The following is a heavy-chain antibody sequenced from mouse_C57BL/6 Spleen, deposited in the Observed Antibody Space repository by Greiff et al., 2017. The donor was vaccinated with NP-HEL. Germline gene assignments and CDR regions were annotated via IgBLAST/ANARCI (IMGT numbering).Heavy chain of an antibody. J-gene: IGHJ2*01. V-gene: IGHV1-64*01. Sequence: QVQLQQPGAELVKPGASVKLSCKASGYTFTSYWMHWVKQRPGQGLEWIGIIHPNSGSTNYNEKFKSKATLTVDKSSSTAYMQLSSLTSEDSAVYYCARVVAYYFDYWGQGTTLTVSS. CDR3: ARVVAYYFDY. CDR2: IHPNSGST. CDR1: GYTFTSYW. D-gene: IGHD1-1*01.